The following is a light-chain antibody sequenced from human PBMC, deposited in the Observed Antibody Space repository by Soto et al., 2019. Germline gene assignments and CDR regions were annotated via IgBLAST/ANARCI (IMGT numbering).Light chain of an antibody. CDR2: DDS. CDR3: QVWDGSSDHYV. V-gene: IGLV3-21*02. J-gene: IGLJ1*01. CDR1: NIGSDS. Sequence: SYELTQPPSVSVAPGQTARITCGGDNIGSDSVHWYQQKPGQAPLLAVYDDSDRPSGIPERFSGFSYGNTATLTISRVEAGDEADYYCQVWDGSSDHYVFGTGTKVTV.